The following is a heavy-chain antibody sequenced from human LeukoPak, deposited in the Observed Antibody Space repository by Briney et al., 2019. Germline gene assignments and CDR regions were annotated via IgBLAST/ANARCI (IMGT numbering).Heavy chain of an antibody. Sequence: PGGSLRLSCAASGFTFSSYSMNWVRQAPGKGLEWVSSISSSSSYIYYADSVKGRFTISRDNAKNSVYLQMNSLRAEDTAVYYCARDRYSSSSEDYWGQGTLVTVSS. CDR2: ISSSSSYI. D-gene: IGHD6-6*01. V-gene: IGHV3-21*01. J-gene: IGHJ4*02. CDR1: GFTFSSYS. CDR3: ARDRYSSSSEDY.